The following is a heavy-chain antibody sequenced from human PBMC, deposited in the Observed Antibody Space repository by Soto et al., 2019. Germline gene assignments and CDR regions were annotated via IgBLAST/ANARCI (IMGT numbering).Heavy chain of an antibody. V-gene: IGHV3-30-3*01. J-gene: IGHJ4*02. D-gene: IGHD6-19*01. Sequence: QLHLVESGGGVVRPGESLRLSCVDSGFSFRTYPMHWVRKAPGKGLEWVARISYDGSSEAYGESVRDRITVSRDNSKNTLYLQLNSLRPEDTAVYYRATSSGYLNSFDYWGQGTLVTVSS. CDR3: ATSSGYLNSFDY. CDR1: GFSFRTYP. CDR2: ISYDGSSE.